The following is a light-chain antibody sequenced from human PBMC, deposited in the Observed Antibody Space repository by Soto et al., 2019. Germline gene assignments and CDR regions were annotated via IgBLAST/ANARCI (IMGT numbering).Light chain of an antibody. J-gene: IGLJ1*01. V-gene: IGLV1-40*01. CDR3: PSYDSRLGGYV. Sequence: QSVLTQPPSVSGAPGQRVTISCTGSSSNIGAGYDVHWYQQLPGTAPKLLIYGNSNRPSGVPDRFSGSKSGTSASLAITGLQAEDEAYYYRPSYDSRLGGYVFGTGTKLTVL. CDR2: GNS. CDR1: SSNIGAGYD.